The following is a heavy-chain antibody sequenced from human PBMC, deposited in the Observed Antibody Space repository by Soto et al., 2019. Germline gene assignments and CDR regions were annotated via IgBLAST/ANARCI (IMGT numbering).Heavy chain of an antibody. CDR2: ISGSGGST. Sequence: GGSLRLSCAASGFTFSSYAMSWVRQAPGKGLEWVSAISGSGGSTYYANAVKGRFTISRDNSKNTLCLQMNSLRAEDTAVYYCASSPLRYFDWLLEHPEHLYYFDYWGQGTLVTVSS. V-gene: IGHV3-23*01. CDR1: GFTFSSYA. D-gene: IGHD3-9*01. J-gene: IGHJ4*02. CDR3: ASSPLRYFDWLLEHPEHLYYFDY.